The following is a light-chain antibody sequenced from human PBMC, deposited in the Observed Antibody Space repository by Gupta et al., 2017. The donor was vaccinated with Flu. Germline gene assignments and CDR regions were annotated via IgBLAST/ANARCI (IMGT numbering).Light chain of an antibody. CDR2: SNN. CDR3: AAWDDSLNGYV. J-gene: IGLJ1*01. Sequence: QSVLTQPPSASGTPGQRVTISCSGGSSNIGSNTVNWYQHLPGTAPKLLTYSNNQRPSGIPDRFSGSKSGTSASLAISGLQAEDEADYYCAAWDDSLNGYVFGTGTKVTVL. CDR1: SSNIGSNT. V-gene: IGLV1-44*01.